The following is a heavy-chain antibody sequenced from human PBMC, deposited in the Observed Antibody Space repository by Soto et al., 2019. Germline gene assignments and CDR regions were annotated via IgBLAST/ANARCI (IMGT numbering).Heavy chain of an antibody. D-gene: IGHD3-3*01. CDR2: IYWDDDK. Sequence: QITLNESGPTVVRPTETLTLTCRFSGFSLTTSGVGVGWIRQSPGKAPEWLALIYWDDDKRYSASLKSRLTITKDTSKKQVVPTVSDLDPTDTATYYCAHRVLRTVFGLVTTTAIYFDFWGQGTPVAVSS. CDR3: AHRVLRTVFGLVTTTAIYFDF. CDR1: GFSLTTSGVG. V-gene: IGHV2-5*02. J-gene: IGHJ4*02.